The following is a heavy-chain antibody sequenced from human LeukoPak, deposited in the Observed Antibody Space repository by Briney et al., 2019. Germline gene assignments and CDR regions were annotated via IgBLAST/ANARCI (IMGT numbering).Heavy chain of an antibody. CDR2: ISSSGSTI. Sequence: GGSLRLSCAASGFSFSSYEMNWVRQAPGKGLEWVSYISSSGSTIYYADSVKGRFTISRDNAKNSLYLQMNSLRAEDTAVYYCARGPTNGQAFDYWGQGTLVSVSS. D-gene: IGHD2-8*01. CDR3: ARGPTNGQAFDY. CDR1: GFSFSSYE. V-gene: IGHV3-48*03. J-gene: IGHJ4*02.